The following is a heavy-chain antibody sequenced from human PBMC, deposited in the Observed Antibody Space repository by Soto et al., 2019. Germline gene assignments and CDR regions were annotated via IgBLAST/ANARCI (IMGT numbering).Heavy chain of an antibody. CDR3: ASPLYSGSYYGMDV. V-gene: IGHV4-34*01. CDR2: INQSGST. D-gene: IGHD1-26*01. CDR1: CGSFSGYY. J-gene: IGHJ6*02. Sequence: SETLSLTCAVYCGSFSGYYWSWIRQPPGKGLEWIGEINQSGSTNYNPSLKSRATISVDTSKNQFSLKLSSVTAADTAVYYCASPLYSGSYYGMDVWGQGTTVTVSS.